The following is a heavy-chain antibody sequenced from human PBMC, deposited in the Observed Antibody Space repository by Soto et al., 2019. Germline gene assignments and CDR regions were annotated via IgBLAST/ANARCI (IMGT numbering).Heavy chain of an antibody. CDR3: AKGYYDFWSGYSYYYGMDV. Sequence: GGSLRLSCAASGFTFDDYTMHWVRQAPGKGLEWVSLISWDGGSTYYADSVKGRFTISRDNSKNSLYLQMNSLRTEDTALYYCAKGYYDFWSGYSYYYGMDVWGQGTTVTVSS. CDR1: GFTFDDYT. V-gene: IGHV3-43*01. CDR2: ISWDGGST. J-gene: IGHJ6*02. D-gene: IGHD3-3*01.